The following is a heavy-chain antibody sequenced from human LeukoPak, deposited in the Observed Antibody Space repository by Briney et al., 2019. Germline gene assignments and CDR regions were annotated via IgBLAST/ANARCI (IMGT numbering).Heavy chain of an antibody. CDR3: ARLGQLANY. CDR1: GGSFSGYY. Sequence: SETLSLTCAVYGGSFSGYYWSWIRQPAGKGLEWIGEINHSGSTNYNPSLKSRVTISVDTSKNQFSLKLSSVTAADTAVYYCARLGQLANYWGQGTLVTVSS. J-gene: IGHJ4*02. V-gene: IGHV4-34*01. CDR2: INHSGST. D-gene: IGHD6-6*01.